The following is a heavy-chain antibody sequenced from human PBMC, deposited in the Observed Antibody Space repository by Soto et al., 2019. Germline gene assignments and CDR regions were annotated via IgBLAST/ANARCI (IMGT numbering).Heavy chain of an antibody. Sequence: GGSLRLSCAASGFTFSSYGMHWARQAPGKGLEWVAVISYDGSNKYYADSVKGRFTISRDNSKNTLYLQMNSLRAEDTAVYYCAKDLQAPAGYYFDYWGQGTLVTVSS. J-gene: IGHJ4*02. D-gene: IGHD6-13*01. CDR2: ISYDGSNK. V-gene: IGHV3-30*18. CDR1: GFTFSSYG. CDR3: AKDLQAPAGYYFDY.